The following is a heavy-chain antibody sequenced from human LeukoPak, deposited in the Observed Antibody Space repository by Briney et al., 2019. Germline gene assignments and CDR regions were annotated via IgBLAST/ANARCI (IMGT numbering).Heavy chain of an antibody. V-gene: IGHV3-23*01. Sequence: GGSLRLSCAASGFTFSSYAMKWVRQAPGKGLEWVSAIGGTGGVTHYADSVKGRFTISRDNSKNTLFLQMNSLRAEDTAVYYCARTTISHAGRSWGQGTLVTVSS. CDR2: IGGTGGVT. D-gene: IGHD1-14*01. J-gene: IGHJ5*02. CDR1: GFTFSSYA. CDR3: ARTTISHAGRS.